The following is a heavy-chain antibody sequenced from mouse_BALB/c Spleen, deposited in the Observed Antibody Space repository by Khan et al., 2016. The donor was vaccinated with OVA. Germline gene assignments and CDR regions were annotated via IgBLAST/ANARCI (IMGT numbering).Heavy chain of an antibody. V-gene: IGHV2-9*02. J-gene: IGHJ3*01. CDR3: ARAYYYGAWFAY. D-gene: IGHD1-1*01. CDR2: IWAGGST. Sequence: QVQLKESGPGLVAPSQSLSITCTVSGFSLTTYGVHWVRQPPGKGLEWLGVIWAGGSTNYNSALMSRLSISKDNSKSKAFLKMNSLQTYDTAMYYWARAYYYGAWFAYWGQGTLVTVSA. CDR1: GFSLTTYG.